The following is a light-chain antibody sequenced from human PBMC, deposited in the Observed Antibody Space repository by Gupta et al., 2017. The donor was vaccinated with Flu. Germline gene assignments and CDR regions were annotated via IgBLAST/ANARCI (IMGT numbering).Light chain of an antibody. J-gene: IGKJ1*01. CDR1: QSISNY. CDR2: MAS. CDR3: QQYNNYPWT. V-gene: IGKV1-5*03. Sequence: PSTRSASVGDRVTITCRASQSISNYLAWSQHKPGKAPKLLIYMASLLEPGVPSRFSGSGSGTEFTLTISSLQPDDFATYYCQQYNNYPWTFGQGTKVEIK.